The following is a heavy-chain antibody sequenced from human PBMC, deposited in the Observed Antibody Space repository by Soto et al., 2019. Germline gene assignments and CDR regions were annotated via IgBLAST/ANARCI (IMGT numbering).Heavy chain of an antibody. J-gene: IGHJ4*02. CDR2: INPSGGST. CDR3: ASSIEMATIGY. V-gene: IGHV1-46*01. D-gene: IGHD5-12*01. Sequence: ASVKVSCKASGYTFTSYYMHWVRQAPGQGLEWMGIINPSGGSTSYAQKFQGRVTMTRDTSTSTVYMELSSLRSEDAAVYYCASSIEMATIGYWGQGTLVTVSS. CDR1: GYTFTSYY.